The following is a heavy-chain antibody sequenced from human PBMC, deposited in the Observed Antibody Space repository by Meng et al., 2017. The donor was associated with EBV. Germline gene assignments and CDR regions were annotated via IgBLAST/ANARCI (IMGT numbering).Heavy chain of an antibody. Sequence: SGAGLKKPGAYVKDSSQSPGYSFTLEGISWVRQSPGQGLEWMGWISAYNGNTHYAQKLQGRVTMTTDTSTSTAYMEPRSLRSDDTAVYYWARDGRLYDTPSPFDYWGQGTLVTVSS. V-gene: IGHV1-18*01. D-gene: IGHD3-22*01. CDR3: ARDGRLYDTPSPFDY. CDR1: GYSFTLEG. J-gene: IGHJ4*02. CDR2: ISAYNGNT.